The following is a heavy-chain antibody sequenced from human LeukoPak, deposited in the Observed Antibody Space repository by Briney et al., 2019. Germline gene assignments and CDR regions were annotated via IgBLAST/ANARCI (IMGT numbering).Heavy chain of an antibody. Sequence: PSETLSLTCAVYGGSFSGYYWSWIRQPPGKGLEWIGEINHSGSTNYNPSLKSRVTISVDTSKNQFSLKLSSVTAADTAVYYCARSDYGDPSHWGQGTLVTVSS. CDR3: ARSDYGDPSH. CDR2: INHSGST. D-gene: IGHD4-17*01. CDR1: GGSFSGYY. V-gene: IGHV4-34*01. J-gene: IGHJ4*02.